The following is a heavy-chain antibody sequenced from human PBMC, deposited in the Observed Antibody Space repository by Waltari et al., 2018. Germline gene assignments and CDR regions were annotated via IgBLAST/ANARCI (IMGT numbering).Heavy chain of an antibody. CDR2: ISGDGGST. J-gene: IGHJ4*02. CDR1: RFTFEYVA. V-gene: IGHV3-43*02. CDR3: AKAFAGWYFDY. D-gene: IGHD6-19*01. Sequence: EVQLVESGGGVVQPGGSRRLSGAAPRFTFEYVALHWVLQAPGKGLEWVSLISGDGGSTYYADSVKGRFTISRDNSKNSLYLQMNSLRTEDTALYYCAKAFAGWYFDYWGQGTLVTVSS.